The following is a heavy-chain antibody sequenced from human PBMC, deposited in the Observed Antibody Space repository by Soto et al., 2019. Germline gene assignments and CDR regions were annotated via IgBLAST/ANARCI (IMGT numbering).Heavy chain of an antibody. J-gene: IGHJ4*02. CDR2: MSGSGGTT. D-gene: IGHD6-19*01. CDR1: GFTFSSYA. Sequence: EVQVLESGGGLVQPGGSLRLSCAASGFTFSSYAMSWVRQAPGKGLEWVSSMSGSGGTTYYTDSVKGRFTISRDNSKNTLYLQMNSLRAEDTAVYCCAKGYSSGWRGGYYFDYWGQGTLVTVSS. CDR3: AKGYSSGWRGGYYFDY. V-gene: IGHV3-23*01.